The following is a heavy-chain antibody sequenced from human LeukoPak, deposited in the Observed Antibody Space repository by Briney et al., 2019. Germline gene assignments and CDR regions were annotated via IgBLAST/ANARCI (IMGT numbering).Heavy chain of an antibody. Sequence: GGSLSLSCAASGFSFSSSGMNWLRQAPGKGLEWVSYISSDSSTIYYADSVKGRFTISRDNAKNSLYPQMNSLRTEDTAVYYCANTEYQRLGTDYWGQGTLVTVSS. CDR1: GFSFSSSG. CDR3: ANTEYQRLGTDY. J-gene: IGHJ4*02. CDR2: ISSDSSTI. D-gene: IGHD2-2*01. V-gene: IGHV3-48*04.